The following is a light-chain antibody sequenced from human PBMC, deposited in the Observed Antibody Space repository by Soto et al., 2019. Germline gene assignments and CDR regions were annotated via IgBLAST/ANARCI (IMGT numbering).Light chain of an antibody. V-gene: IGLV3-21*04. Sequence: SYELTQPPSVSVVPGKTASITCGGDNIETKGVHWYQQKPGQAPVLVISYDSDRPSGIPERFSGSNSGNTATLTITRVEAGDEADYYCQVWDTSSDHSVVFGGGTKLTVL. CDR2: YDS. CDR1: NIETKG. J-gene: IGLJ2*01. CDR3: QVWDTSSDHSVV.